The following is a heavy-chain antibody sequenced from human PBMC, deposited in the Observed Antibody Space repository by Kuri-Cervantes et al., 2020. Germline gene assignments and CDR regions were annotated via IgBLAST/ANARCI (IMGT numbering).Heavy chain of an antibody. D-gene: IGHD1-26*01. J-gene: IGHJ3*02. CDR2: IIPIFGTA. CDR3: AIHSGSYPAYAFDI. V-gene: IGHV1-69*05. CDR1: GYTFTGYY. Sequence: SVKVSCKASGYTFTGYYMHWVRQAPGQGLEWMGGIIPIFGTANYAQKFQGRVTITTDESTSTAYMELSSLRSEDTAVYYCAIHSGSYPAYAFDIWGQGTMVTVSS.